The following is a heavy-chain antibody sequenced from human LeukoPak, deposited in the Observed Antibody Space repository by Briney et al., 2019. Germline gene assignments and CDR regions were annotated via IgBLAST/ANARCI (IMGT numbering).Heavy chain of an antibody. CDR1: GFTFSSYG. D-gene: IGHD3-10*01. Sequence: PGGSLRLSCAASGFTFSSYGMHWVRQAPGKGLEWVAFIRYDGSNKYYADSVKGRFTISRDNAKNSLYLQMNSLRAEDTAVYYCARDDYGSGSYHPYYGMDVWGQGTTVTVSS. J-gene: IGHJ6*02. CDR3: ARDDYGSGSYHPYYGMDV. CDR2: IRYDGSNK. V-gene: IGHV3-30*02.